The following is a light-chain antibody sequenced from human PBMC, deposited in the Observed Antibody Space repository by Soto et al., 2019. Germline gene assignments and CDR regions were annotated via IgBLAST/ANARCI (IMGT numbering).Light chain of an antibody. CDR2: RNN. CDR1: SSNIGSNY. Sequence: QSVLTQPPSASGTPGQRVTISCSGSSSNIGSNYVYWYRQLPGMAPKLLIYRNNQRSSGVPDRFSGSKSGTSAALAISGLRSEDEADYYCAAWDDSLSVVVFGGGTKLTVL. J-gene: IGLJ2*01. V-gene: IGLV1-47*01. CDR3: AAWDDSLSVVV.